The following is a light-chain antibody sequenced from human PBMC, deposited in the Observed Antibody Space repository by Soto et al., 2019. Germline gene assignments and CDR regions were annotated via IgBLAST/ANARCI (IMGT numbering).Light chain of an antibody. V-gene: IGKV3-11*01. Sequence: EILLTQSPATLYLSPGERATLSCRASQSVSSYLAWYQHKPGQAPRLLIYDASNRATGIPARFSGSGSGTEFFLTISSLQSEGFAMYYCQHYNNWLGTFGGGTQVDI. CDR1: QSVSSY. J-gene: IGKJ4*01. CDR3: QHYNNWLGT. CDR2: DAS.